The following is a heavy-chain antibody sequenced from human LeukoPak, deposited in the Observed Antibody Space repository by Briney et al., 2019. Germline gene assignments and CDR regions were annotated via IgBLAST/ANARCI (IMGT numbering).Heavy chain of an antibody. J-gene: IGHJ6*03. D-gene: IGHD3-10*01. Sequence: PGGSLRLSCAASGFTVSSNYMSWVRQAPGKGLEWVSVIYSGGSTYYADSVKGRFTISRDNSKNTLYLQMNSLRAEDTAAYYCAGGWFGEPTGYMDVWGKGTTVTISS. V-gene: IGHV3-53*01. CDR3: AGGWFGEPTGYMDV. CDR1: GFTVSSNY. CDR2: IYSGGST.